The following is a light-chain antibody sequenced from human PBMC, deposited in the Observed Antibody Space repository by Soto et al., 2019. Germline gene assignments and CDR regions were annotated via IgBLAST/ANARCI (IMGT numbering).Light chain of an antibody. CDR1: QSIGTN. CDR2: DAS. Sequence: DIQMTQSPSSLSASVGDRVTITCRASQSIGTNLNWYHQKPGQAPNLLLYDASSLQSGVPSRFSGSGSGTDFTLTISSLQPDDFATYCCQQYYSCPRTFGQGTKLEIK. CDR3: QQYYSCPRT. V-gene: IGKV1-39*01. J-gene: IGKJ2*01.